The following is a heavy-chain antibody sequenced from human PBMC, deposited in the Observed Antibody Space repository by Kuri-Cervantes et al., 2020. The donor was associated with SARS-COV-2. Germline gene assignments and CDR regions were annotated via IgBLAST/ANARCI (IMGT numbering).Heavy chain of an antibody. D-gene: IGHD6-13*01. CDR1: GLTFSSNS. CDR2: ISSSSSFL. J-gene: IGHJ4*02. V-gene: IGHV3-21*01. CDR3: ARDGRAYSSSWQPSYY. Sequence: GRLLRPPCGASGLTFSSNSMTWVRQAPGKGLEGVSSISSSSSFLYYADSVKGRFTISRDNAKNSQYLQMNSLRAEDTAVYYCARDGRAYSSSWQPSYYWCQGTLVTVSS.